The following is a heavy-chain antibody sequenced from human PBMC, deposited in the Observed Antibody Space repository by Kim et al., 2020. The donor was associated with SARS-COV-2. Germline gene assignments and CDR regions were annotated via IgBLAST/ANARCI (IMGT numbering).Heavy chain of an antibody. V-gene: IGHV4-34*01. CDR2: INHSGST. Sequence: SETLSLTCAVYGGSFSGYYWSWIRQPPGKGLEWIGEINHSGSTNYNPSLKSRVTISVDTSKNQFSLKLSSVTAADTAVYYCARSLVVPAATPYYFDYWG. CDR1: GGSFSGYY. J-gene: IGHJ4*01. CDR3: ARSLVVPAATPYYFDY. D-gene: IGHD2-2*01.